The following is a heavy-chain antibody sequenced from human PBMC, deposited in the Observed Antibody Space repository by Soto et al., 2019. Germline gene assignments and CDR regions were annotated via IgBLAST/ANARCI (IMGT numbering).Heavy chain of an antibody. CDR3: AKRAYGDPFDP. CDR1: GGSITSSGFW. CDR2: IYDTGST. V-gene: IGHV4-39*01. J-gene: IGHJ5*02. Sequence: HLQLQESGPGLVKPSETLSLTCAVSGGSITSSGFWWGWISQPPGKGLEWIATIYDTGSTFYNPSLRSRVTISADTSKNQFALKLNSVTAADTAVYYCAKRAYGDPFDPWGQGTLVTVSS. D-gene: IGHD4-17*01.